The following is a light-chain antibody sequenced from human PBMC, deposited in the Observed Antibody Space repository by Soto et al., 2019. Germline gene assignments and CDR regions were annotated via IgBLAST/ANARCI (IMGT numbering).Light chain of an antibody. CDR3: SSYTTTTRL. J-gene: IGLJ3*02. CDR1: SSDIGSNNY. CDR2: EVS. Sequence: QSALTQPASVSGSPGQSITISCTGTSSDIGSNNYVSWFQPRPGKAPKLIIYEVSNRPSGVSTHFSGSKSGKTASLTISGLLPEDAAEYCCSSYTTTTRLFGGGTKLTVL. V-gene: IGLV2-14*01.